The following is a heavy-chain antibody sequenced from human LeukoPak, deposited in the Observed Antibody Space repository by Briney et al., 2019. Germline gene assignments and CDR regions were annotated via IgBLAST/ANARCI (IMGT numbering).Heavy chain of an antibody. V-gene: IGHV4-30-2*01. CDR1: GGSISSGGYS. J-gene: IGHJ5*02. CDR2: IYHSGST. Sequence: SETLSLTCAVSGGSISSGGYSWSWIRQPPGKGLEWIGYIYHSGSTYYNPSLKSRVTISVDRSKNQFSLKLSSVTAADTAVYYCARAPSYYDSSDYLAARWFDLWGQGTLVTVSS. D-gene: IGHD3-22*01. CDR3: ARAPSYYDSSDYLAARWFDL.